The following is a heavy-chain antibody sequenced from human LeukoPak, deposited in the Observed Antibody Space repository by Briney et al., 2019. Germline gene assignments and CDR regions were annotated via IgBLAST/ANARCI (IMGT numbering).Heavy chain of an antibody. CDR1: GFTFSNAW. CDR2: IKSKTDGGTT. D-gene: IGHD3-10*01. Sequence: GGSLRLSCAASGFTFSNAWMTWVRQAPGKGLEWIGRIKSKTDGGTTDYAAPVKGRFTIPRDDSKNTLYLQMNSLKIEDTAVYYCVAGSLSGVRDYYYYMDVWGKGTPVTVSS. J-gene: IGHJ6*03. V-gene: IGHV3-15*01. CDR3: VAGSLSGVRDYYYYMDV.